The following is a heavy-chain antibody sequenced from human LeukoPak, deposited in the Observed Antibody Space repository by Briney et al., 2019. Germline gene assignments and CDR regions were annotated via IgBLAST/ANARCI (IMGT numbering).Heavy chain of an antibody. D-gene: IGHD6-13*01. CDR1: GYTFTSYG. CDR3: ARAPRAAAAGTLRYAFDI. J-gene: IGHJ3*02. CDR2: ISAYNGNT. V-gene: IGHV1-18*01. Sequence: ASVKVSCKASGYTFTSYGISWVRQAPGQGLEWMGWISAYNGNTNYAQKLQGRVTMTTDTSTSTAYMELRSLRSDDTAVYYCARAPRAAAAGTLRYAFDIWGQGTMVTVSS.